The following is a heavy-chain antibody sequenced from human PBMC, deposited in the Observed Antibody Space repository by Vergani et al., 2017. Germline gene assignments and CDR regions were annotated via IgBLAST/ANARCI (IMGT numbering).Heavy chain of an antibody. D-gene: IGHD2-2*01. V-gene: IGHV1-2*02. CDR1: GYTFTGHY. J-gene: IGHJ5*02. Sequence: QVQLVQSGAEVKKPGASVKVFCKASGYTFTGHYMHWVRQDPGQGLEWMGWINPNSGGTNYAQKFQGRVTMTRDTSISTAYMELSRLRSDDTAVYYCARDLVVVVPAAMRAWFDPWGQGTLVTVSS. CDR2: INPNSGGT. CDR3: ARDLVVVVPAAMRAWFDP.